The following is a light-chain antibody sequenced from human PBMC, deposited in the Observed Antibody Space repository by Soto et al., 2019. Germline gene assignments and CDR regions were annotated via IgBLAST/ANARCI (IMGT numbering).Light chain of an antibody. CDR1: QSISNN. V-gene: IGKV3-11*01. CDR3: QQRSNWPRT. J-gene: IGKJ1*01. Sequence: EMCLKQSHASVSVSPGERATLSCRASQSISNNLAWYQQKPGQAPSLLFYGASNRATGIPARFSGSGSGTDFTLTISSLEPEDFAVYYCQQRSNWPRTFGQGTKVDI. CDR2: GAS.